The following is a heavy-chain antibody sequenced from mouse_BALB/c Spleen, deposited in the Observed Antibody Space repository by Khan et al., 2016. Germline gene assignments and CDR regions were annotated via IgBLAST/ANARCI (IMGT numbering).Heavy chain of an antibody. V-gene: IGHV14-3*02. J-gene: IGHJ2*01. CDR1: GFNIKDTF. CDR2: IDPANGNT. Sequence: VQLKQSGAELVKPGASVKLSCTASGFNIKDTFMHWVKQRPEQGLEWIGRIDPANGNTRYDPKFQGKATITADTSSNTAYLHLSSLQSEDHAVYYCAREGRKYYYGSTYGYWGQGTTLTVSS. D-gene: IGHD1-1*01. CDR3: AREGRKYYYGSTYGY.